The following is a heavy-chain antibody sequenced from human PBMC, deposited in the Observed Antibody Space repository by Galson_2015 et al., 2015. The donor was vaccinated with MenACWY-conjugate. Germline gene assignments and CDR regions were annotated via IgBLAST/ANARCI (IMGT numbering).Heavy chain of an antibody. Sequence: SLRLSCAASGFTFSSYWMSWVRQAPGKGLEWVANIKQDESEKYYVDSLKGRFTISRDNAKNSLYLQMNSLRADDTAVYYCAAEGSSSSSFDYWGQGILVTVSS. CDR1: GFTFSSYW. V-gene: IGHV3-7*03. CDR2: IKQDESEK. CDR3: AAEGSSSSSFDY. J-gene: IGHJ4*02. D-gene: IGHD6-6*01.